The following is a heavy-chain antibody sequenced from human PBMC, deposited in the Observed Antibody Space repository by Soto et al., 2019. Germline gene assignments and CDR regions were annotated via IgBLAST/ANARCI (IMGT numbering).Heavy chain of an antibody. CDR2: ISYDGSNK. D-gene: IGHD3-10*01. Sequence: SLRLSCAASGFTFSSYAMHWVRQAPGKGLEWVAVISYDGSNKYYADSVKGRFTISRDNSKNTLYLQMNSLRAEDTAVYYCARSTMVRGVIIKLSHWGQGTPVT. CDR3: ARSTMVRGVIIKLSH. CDR1: GFTFSSYA. V-gene: IGHV3-30-3*01. J-gene: IGHJ4*02.